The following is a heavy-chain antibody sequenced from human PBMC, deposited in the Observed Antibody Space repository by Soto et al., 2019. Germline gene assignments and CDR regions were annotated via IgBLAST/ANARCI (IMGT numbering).Heavy chain of an antibody. J-gene: IGHJ3*02. CDR2: IYYSGST. CDR1: GGSISSSSYY. V-gene: IGHV4-39*01. Sequence: QLQLQESGPGLVKPSETLSLTCTVSGGSISSSSYYWGWIRQPPGKGLEWIGSIYYSGSTYYNPSLKRRVTISVDTSKNQFSLKLSSVTAADTAVYYCAMPLAVAGTGDAFDIWGQGTMVTVSS. CDR3: AMPLAVAGTGDAFDI. D-gene: IGHD6-19*01.